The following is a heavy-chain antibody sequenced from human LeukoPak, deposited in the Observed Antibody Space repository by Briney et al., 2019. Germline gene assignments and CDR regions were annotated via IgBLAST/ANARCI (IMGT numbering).Heavy chain of an antibody. J-gene: IGHJ5*02. Sequence: GASVKVSCKASGYTFTGNYIHWVRQVPGQGLEWMGWINPNSGGTNYAQKFQGRVTMTRDTSISTASMELCRLTSDDTAVYYCAREVVAWGMNWFDPWGQGTLVTVSS. V-gene: IGHV1-2*02. CDR2: INPNSGGT. CDR3: AREVVAWGMNWFDP. CDR1: GYTFTGNY. D-gene: IGHD3-16*01.